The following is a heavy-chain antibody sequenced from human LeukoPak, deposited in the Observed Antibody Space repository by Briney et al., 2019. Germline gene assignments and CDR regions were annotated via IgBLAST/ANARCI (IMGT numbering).Heavy chain of an antibody. Sequence: GRSLRLSCAASGFTFDDYAMHWVRQAPGEGLEWVSGISWNSGSIGYADSVKGRFTISRDNAKNSLYLQMNSLRAEDTALYYCAKGMDYDSSGYIDYWGQGTLVTVSS. CDR2: ISWNSGSI. D-gene: IGHD3-22*01. CDR1: GFTFDDYA. CDR3: AKGMDYDSSGYIDY. V-gene: IGHV3-9*01. J-gene: IGHJ4*02.